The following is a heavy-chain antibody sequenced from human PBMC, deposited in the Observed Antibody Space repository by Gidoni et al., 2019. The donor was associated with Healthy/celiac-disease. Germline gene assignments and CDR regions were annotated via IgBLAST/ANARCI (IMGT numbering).Heavy chain of an antibody. CDR2: ISGSGGST. V-gene: IGHV3-23*01. Sequence: EVQLLESGGGLVQPGGSLRLSCAASGFTFSSYAMSWVRQAPGKGLEWVSAISGSGGSTYYADSVKGRFTISRDNSKNTLYLQMNSLRAEDTAVYYCAKFQGYYYDSSGYTFDYWGQGTLVTVSS. CDR1: GFTFSSYA. J-gene: IGHJ4*02. CDR3: AKFQGYYYDSSGYTFDY. D-gene: IGHD3-22*01.